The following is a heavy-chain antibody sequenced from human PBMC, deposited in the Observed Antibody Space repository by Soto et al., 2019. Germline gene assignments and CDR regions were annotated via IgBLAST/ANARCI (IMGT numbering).Heavy chain of an antibody. J-gene: IGHJ5*02. D-gene: IGHD4-17*01. CDR1: GLTVSSSY. V-gene: IGHV3-53*01. CDR3: ARDVIDYGDSRTNWFGP. Sequence: GGSLRLSCAASGLTVSSSYMSWVRQAPGKGLQWVSVIYSAGSTYYANSVKGRFTISRDISTNMVYLQMSSLTDEDTAVYYCARDVIDYGDSRTNWFGPWGQGTLVTVSS. CDR2: IYSAGST.